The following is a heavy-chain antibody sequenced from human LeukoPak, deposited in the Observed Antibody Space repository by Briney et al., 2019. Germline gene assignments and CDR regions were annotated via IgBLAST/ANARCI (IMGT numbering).Heavy chain of an antibody. Sequence: GASVKVSCKVSGYTLTELSMHWVRQAPGKGLEWMGGFDPEDGETLYAQKFQGRVTMTEDTSTDTAYMELSSLRSEDTAVYYCATGLYDSSGYYYFGFDYWGQGTLVTVSS. J-gene: IGHJ4*02. CDR1: GYTLTELS. V-gene: IGHV1-24*01. D-gene: IGHD3-22*01. CDR2: FDPEDGET. CDR3: ATGLYDSSGYYYFGFDY.